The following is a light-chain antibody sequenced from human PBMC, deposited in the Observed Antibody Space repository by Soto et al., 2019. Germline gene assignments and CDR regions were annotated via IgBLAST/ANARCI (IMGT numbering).Light chain of an antibody. CDR2: ETS. J-gene: IGKJ2*01. CDR1: ESVAGY. CDR3: QQYNSYSYT. V-gene: IGKV3-11*01. Sequence: EIVLTQSPATLSLSPGERATLSCRASESVAGYLAWYQQKPGLPPRLLIYETSNRVIGIPARFRGSGSGTDFTLTISSLQPDDFATYYCQQYNSYSYTFGQGTKLEIK.